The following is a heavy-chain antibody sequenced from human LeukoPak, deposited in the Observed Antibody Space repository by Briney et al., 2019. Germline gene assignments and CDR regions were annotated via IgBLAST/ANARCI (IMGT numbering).Heavy chain of an antibody. CDR3: ARTIAVAGDFDS. Sequence: SETLSLTCSVSGGSISRGFYYWGWIRQPPGKGLEWIGTIYYSGNAYYNSSLKSRVTMFVDTSKNQFSLNLTSVTAADTAMYYCARTIAVAGDFDSWGQGTLVTVS. V-gene: IGHV4-39*01. CDR1: GGSISRGFYY. CDR2: IYYSGNA. D-gene: IGHD6-19*01. J-gene: IGHJ4*02.